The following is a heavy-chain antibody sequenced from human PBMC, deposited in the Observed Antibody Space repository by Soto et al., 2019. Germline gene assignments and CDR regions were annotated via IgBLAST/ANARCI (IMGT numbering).Heavy chain of an antibody. CDR2: ISGSGGST. Sequence: EVQLLESGGGLVQPGGSLRLSCAASGFTFSSYAMSWVRQAPGKGLEWVSAISGSGGSTYYADSVKGRFTISRDNSKNTLYRQMNSLRAEDTAVYYCAKDNSAQSYYYYYYMDVWGKGTTVTVSS. CDR3: AKDNSAQSYYYYYYMDV. D-gene: IGHD4-4*01. CDR1: GFTFSSYA. J-gene: IGHJ6*03. V-gene: IGHV3-23*01.